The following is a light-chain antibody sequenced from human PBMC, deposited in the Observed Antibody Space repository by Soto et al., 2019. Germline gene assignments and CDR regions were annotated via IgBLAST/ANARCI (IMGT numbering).Light chain of an antibody. CDR2: DAS. V-gene: IGKV3-11*01. CDR1: QSVSSY. J-gene: IGKJ4*01. Sequence: EIVLTQSPATLSLSPGERATLSCRASQSVSSYLAWYQQKPGQAPRLLIYDASNRATGIPARFSGSGSGTDFTLTISSLEPEDFAVYYCQQRSNWLTFGGGTTGDI. CDR3: QQRSNWLT.